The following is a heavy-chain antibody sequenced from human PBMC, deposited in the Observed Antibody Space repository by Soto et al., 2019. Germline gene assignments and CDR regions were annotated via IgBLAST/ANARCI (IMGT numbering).Heavy chain of an antibody. CDR2: IVHTGST. Sequence: SETLSLTCAVYGGSFGAYYWSWIRQPPGKGPEWIGEIVHTGSTNYNPSLKSRVTISVDTSKNQFSLKLSSVTAADTAMYYCARVTPHYYYDSSGPSFGMDVWGQGTTVTVSS. CDR1: GGSFGAYY. D-gene: IGHD3-22*01. J-gene: IGHJ6*02. V-gene: IGHV4-34*12. CDR3: ARVTPHYYYDSSGPSFGMDV.